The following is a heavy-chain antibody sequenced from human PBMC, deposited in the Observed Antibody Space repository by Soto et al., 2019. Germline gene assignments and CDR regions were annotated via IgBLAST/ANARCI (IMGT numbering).Heavy chain of an antibody. CDR2: INSDGNST. D-gene: IGHD4-4*01. J-gene: IGHJ4*02. CDR3: ARGSNHFDY. V-gene: IGHV3-74*01. CDR1: GFTFSSYW. Sequence: PGGSLRVPCAASGFTFSSYWIHWVRQVPGKGPVWVSRINSDGNSTSYADSVKGRFTISRDNAKNTLYLQMNSLRAEDTAVYYCARGSNHFDYWGQGTLVTVSS.